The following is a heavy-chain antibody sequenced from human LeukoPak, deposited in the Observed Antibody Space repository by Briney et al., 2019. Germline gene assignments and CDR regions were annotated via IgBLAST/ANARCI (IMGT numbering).Heavy chain of an antibody. CDR2: ISSNGGST. Sequence: GGSLRLSCAASGFTFSSYEMNWVRQAPGKGLEYVSAISSNGGSTYYANSVKGRFTISRDNSKNTLYLQMGSLRAVDMAVYYCATSTYGSPSGYSPYFDYWGQGTLVTVSS. V-gene: IGHV3-64*01. D-gene: IGHD2-8*01. J-gene: IGHJ4*02. CDR3: ATSTYGSPSGYSPYFDY. CDR1: GFTFSSYE.